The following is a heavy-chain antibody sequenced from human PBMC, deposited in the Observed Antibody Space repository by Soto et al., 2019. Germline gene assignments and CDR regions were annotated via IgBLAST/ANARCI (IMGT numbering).Heavy chain of an antibody. CDR2: ISANNGNT. D-gene: IGHD6-13*01. J-gene: IGHJ4*02. CDR1: GYTFTSYD. Sequence: QVQLVQSGAEVKKPGASVKVSCKASGYTFTSYDISWVRQATGQGLEWMGWISANNGNTNYAQKLQGRVTMTTDTSTGTAFMQLRSRRDDDASVYYCSTRISACEWGQGTLVTVSS. CDR3: STRISACE. V-gene: IGHV1-18*01.